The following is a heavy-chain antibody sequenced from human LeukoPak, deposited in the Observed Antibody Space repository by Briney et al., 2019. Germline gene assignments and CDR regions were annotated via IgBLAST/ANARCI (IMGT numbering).Heavy chain of an antibody. J-gene: IGHJ4*02. D-gene: IGHD6-13*01. CDR2: ISGSGATT. CDR3: ATSQGSWPDYFDY. V-gene: IGHV3-23*01. CDR1: GFTFSSYA. Sequence: GGSLRLSCAASGFTFSSYAMSWVRQAPGKGLEWVSSISGSGATTYYADSVKGRFTISRDNAKNSLYLQMNSLRAEDTAVYYCATSQGSWPDYFDYWGQGTLVTVSS.